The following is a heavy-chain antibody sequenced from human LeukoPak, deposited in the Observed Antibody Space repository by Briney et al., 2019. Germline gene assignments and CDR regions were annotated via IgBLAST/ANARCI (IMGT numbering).Heavy chain of an antibody. V-gene: IGHV1-24*01. J-gene: IGHJ4*02. CDR3: ATSAVNYYGSGSYPPDY. CDR1: GYTLTELS. D-gene: IGHD3-10*01. CDR2: FDPEDGET. Sequence: ASVKVSCKVSGYTLTELSMHWVRQAPGKGPEWMGGFDPEDGETIYAQKFQGRVTMTEDTSTDTAYMELSSLRSEDTAVYYCATSAVNYYGSGSYPPDYWGQGTLVTVSS.